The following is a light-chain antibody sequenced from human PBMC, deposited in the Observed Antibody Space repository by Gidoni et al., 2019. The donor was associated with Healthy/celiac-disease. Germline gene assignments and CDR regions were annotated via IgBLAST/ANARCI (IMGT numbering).Light chain of an antibody. J-gene: IGKJ3*01. CDR1: QSISSY. V-gene: IGKV1-39*01. Sequence: DIQMSQSPSSLSASVGDRVTITCRASQSISSYLNWYQQKPGKAPKLLIYAASRFSGSGSGTDFTLTISSLQPEDFATYYCQQSYSTPRCTFGPGTKVDIK. CDR3: QQSYSTPRCT. CDR2: AA.